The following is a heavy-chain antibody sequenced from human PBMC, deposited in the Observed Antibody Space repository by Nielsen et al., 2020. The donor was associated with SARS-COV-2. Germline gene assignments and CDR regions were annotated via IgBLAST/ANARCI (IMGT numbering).Heavy chain of an antibody. J-gene: IGHJ4*02. CDR3: ARDGIVGATRYVDY. CDR2: ISSSSSYI. V-gene: IGHV3-21*01. CDR1: GFTFSSYS. Sequence: GGSLRLSCAASGFTFSSYSMNWVRQAPGKGLEWVSSISSSSSYIYYADSVKGRFTISRDNAKNSLYLQMNSLRAEDTAVYYCARDGIVGATRYVDYWGQGTLVTVSS. D-gene: IGHD1-26*01.